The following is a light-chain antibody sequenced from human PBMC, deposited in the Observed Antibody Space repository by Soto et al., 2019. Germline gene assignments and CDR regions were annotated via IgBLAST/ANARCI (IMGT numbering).Light chain of an antibody. J-gene: IGLJ3*02. CDR1: NIGSKS. CDR3: QVWDSSGHVV. V-gene: IGLV3-21*01. Sequence: SYELTQPPSVSVAPGKTASVACGGSNIGSKSVPWYQKKSGQAPVLVMYYDSDRPSGIPERFSGSNSGNTATLTISRVEAGDEADYYCQVWDSSGHVVFGGGTKLTVL. CDR2: YDS.